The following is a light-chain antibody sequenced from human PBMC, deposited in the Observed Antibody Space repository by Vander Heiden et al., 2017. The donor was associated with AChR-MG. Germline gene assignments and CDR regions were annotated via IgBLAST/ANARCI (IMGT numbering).Light chain of an antibody. J-gene: IGKJ4*01. CDR2: AAT. V-gene: IGKV1-39*01. CDR1: QYISTY. CDR3: QHGKDLQH. Sequence: DIQMTQSPSSLSASVGDKVTITCRASQYISTYLHWYQQRPGKAPKLLIYAATSLQSGVPSRFSGSGSGTDFSFTISSLQPEDSATYYCQHGKDLQHFGGGTKVEV.